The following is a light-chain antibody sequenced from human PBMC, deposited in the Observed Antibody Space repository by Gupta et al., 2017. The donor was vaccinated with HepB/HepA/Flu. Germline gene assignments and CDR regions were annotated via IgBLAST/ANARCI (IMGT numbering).Light chain of an antibody. V-gene: IGKV2-28*01. CDR1: QSLLHSNGYNY. CDR2: LGS. Sequence: DIVRTQCPLSLRVTPREQDSISCRSSQSLLHSNGYNYLDWYLQKPGQSPQLLIYLGSMRATGVPDRFSGSGSGTDFTLTISSVESEDFGVYYCMQALHTPWTFGQGTKVEIK. CDR3: MQALHTPWT. J-gene: IGKJ1*01.